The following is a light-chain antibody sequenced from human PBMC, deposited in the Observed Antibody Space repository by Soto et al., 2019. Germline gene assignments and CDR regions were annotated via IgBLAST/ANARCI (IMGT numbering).Light chain of an antibody. J-gene: IGKJ4*01. Sequence: EIVLTQPPGTLSLSPGERATLSCRASQTITPTFLAWYQQKPGQAPRLLIYGASSRATDIPDRFSGSGSGTDFNLTISKLEPEDFAVYYCQQFGVSPTFGGGTKVDTK. CDR3: QQFGVSPT. CDR2: GAS. V-gene: IGKV3-20*01. CDR1: QTITPTF.